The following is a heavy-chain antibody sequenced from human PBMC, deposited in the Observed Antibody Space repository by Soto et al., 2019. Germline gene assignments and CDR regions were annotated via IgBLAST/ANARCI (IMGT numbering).Heavy chain of an antibody. V-gene: IGHV3-15*01. D-gene: IGHD2-2*01. CDR2: IKSKTDGGTT. CDR3: TTDLVPAAYHPAFDI. CDR1: GFTFSNAW. J-gene: IGHJ3*02. Sequence: GGSLRLSCAASGFTFSNAWMSWVRQAPGKGLEWVGRIKSKTDGGTTDYAAPVKGRFTISRDDSKNTLYLQMNSLKTEDTAVYYCTTDLVPAAYHPAFDIWGQGTMVTVSS.